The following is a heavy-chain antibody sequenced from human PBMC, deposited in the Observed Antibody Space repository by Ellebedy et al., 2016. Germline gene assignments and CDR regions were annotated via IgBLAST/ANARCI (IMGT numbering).Heavy chain of an antibody. J-gene: IGHJ4*02. V-gene: IGHV4-39*01. CDR2: IYYSGST. CDR3: ARLDVTLVRRLIGLVPIGSYNFDY. CDR1: GASISSSDYY. D-gene: IGHD3-10*01. Sequence: SETLSLTCTVSGASISSSDYYWGWIRQPPGKGLEWIASIYYSGSTYYNPSLKSRVTISVDTSKNQFSLKLRSVTAADTAVYYCARLDVTLVRRLIGLVPIGSYNFDYWGQGTLVTVSS.